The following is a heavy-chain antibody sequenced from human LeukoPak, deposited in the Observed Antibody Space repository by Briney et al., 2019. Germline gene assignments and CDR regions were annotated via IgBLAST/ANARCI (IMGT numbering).Heavy chain of an antibody. J-gene: IGHJ6*02. D-gene: IGHD6-19*01. CDR3: ARKRSDYYGMDV. CDR2: IYYSGST. Sequence: TSETLSLTCTVSGGSISSSSYYWGWIRQPPGKGLEWIGSIYYSGSTYYNPSLKSRVTISVDTSKNQFSLKLSSVTAADTAVYYCARKRSDYYGMDVWGQGTTVTVSS. CDR1: GGSISSSSYY. V-gene: IGHV4-39*01.